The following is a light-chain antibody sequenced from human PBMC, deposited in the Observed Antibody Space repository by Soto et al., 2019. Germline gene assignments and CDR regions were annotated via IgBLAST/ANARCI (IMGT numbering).Light chain of an antibody. CDR3: QTRTDRPPGT. Sequence: EIVSTHWLSPLCLSLGEGATLPCPASKSIGLAIAWYQHKPGETPRLLIFDASQRATGIPARFRCNGSGTDFCLHINSLEPEDFAGYYRQTRTDRPPGTFGQGTKV. V-gene: IGKV3-11*01. CDR2: DAS. J-gene: IGKJ1*01. CDR1: KSIGLA.